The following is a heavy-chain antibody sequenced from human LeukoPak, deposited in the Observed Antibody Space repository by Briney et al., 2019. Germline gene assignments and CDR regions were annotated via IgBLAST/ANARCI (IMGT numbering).Heavy chain of an antibody. Sequence: GGSLRLSCAASGFSFSDYYLRWIRQAPGKGLECVSYISSSGSTKYYADSVKGRFTISRDNAKNSLYLQMNSLRAEDTAVYFCARDRWGYSYGGDWGQGTLVTVSS. CDR3: ARDRWGYSYGGD. CDR1: GFSFSDYY. CDR2: ISSSGSTK. V-gene: IGHV3-11*04. J-gene: IGHJ4*02. D-gene: IGHD5-18*01.